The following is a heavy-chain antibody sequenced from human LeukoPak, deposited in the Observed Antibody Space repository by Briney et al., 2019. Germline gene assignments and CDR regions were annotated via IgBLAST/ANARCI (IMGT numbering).Heavy chain of an antibody. CDR1: GFTFSSYG. V-gene: IGHV3-33*01. CDR2: IWYDGSNK. CDR3: ARDSVGAPLGWFDP. J-gene: IGHJ5*02. Sequence: PGRSLRLSCAASGFTFSSYGMHWVRQAPGKGLEWVAVIWYDGSNKYYADSVKGRFAISRDNSKNTLYLQMNSLRAEDTAVYYCARDSVGAPLGWFDPWGQGTLVTASS. D-gene: IGHD2-2*01.